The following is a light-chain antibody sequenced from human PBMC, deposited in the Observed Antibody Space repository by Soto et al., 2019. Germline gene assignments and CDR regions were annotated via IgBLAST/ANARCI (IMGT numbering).Light chain of an antibody. CDR2: STN. V-gene: IGLV8-61*01. Sequence: QTVVTQEPSFSVSPGGTVTLICGLNSGSVSTNYYPSWYQQTPGQAPRTLIYSTNTRSSGVPDRFSGSILGNKAALTITGAQADDEADYYCQSYDSSLSGSWVFGGGTKLTVL. J-gene: IGLJ3*02. CDR1: SGSVSTNYY. CDR3: QSYDSSLSGSWV.